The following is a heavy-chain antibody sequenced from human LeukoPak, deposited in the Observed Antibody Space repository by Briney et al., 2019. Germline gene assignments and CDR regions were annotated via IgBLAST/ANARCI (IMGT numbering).Heavy chain of an antibody. D-gene: IGHD6-13*01. CDR3: AKEAWVAAAGFFDY. CDR2: ISYDGSNK. Sequence: PGGSLRLSCAASGFTFSSYGMHWVRQAPGKGLGWVAVISYDGSNKYYADSVKGRFTISRDNSKNTLYLQMNSLRAEDTAVYYCAKEAWVAAAGFFDYWGQGTLVTVSS. J-gene: IGHJ4*02. CDR1: GFTFSSYG. V-gene: IGHV3-30*18.